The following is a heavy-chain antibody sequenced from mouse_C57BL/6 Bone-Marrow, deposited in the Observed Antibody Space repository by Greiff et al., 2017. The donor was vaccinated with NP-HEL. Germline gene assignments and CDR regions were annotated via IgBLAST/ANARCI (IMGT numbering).Heavy chain of an antibody. Sequence: EVMLVESRGDLVKPGGSLKLSCAASGFTFSSYGMSWVRQTPDKRLEWVATISSGGSYTYYPDSVKGRFTISRDNAKNTLYLQMSSLKSEDTAMYYCARHGGNYDYAMDYWGQGTSVTVSS. D-gene: IGHD2-1*01. CDR3: ARHGGNYDYAMDY. V-gene: IGHV5-6*01. J-gene: IGHJ4*01. CDR2: ISSGGSYT. CDR1: GFTFSSYG.